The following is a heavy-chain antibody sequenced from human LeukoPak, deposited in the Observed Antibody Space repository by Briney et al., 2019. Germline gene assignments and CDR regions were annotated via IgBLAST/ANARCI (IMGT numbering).Heavy chain of an antibody. V-gene: IGHV3-33*01. CDR3: ARDSSGNYFDN. J-gene: IGHJ4*02. CDR2: ISYDGSNK. CDR1: GFTFSSFS. Sequence: PGRSLRLSCAASGFTFSSFSMHWVRQAPGKGLEWVAVISYDGSNKYYADSVKGRFTISRDNSKNTLYLQMNSLRAEDTAVYYCARDSSGNYFDNWGQGTLVTVSS. D-gene: IGHD6-19*01.